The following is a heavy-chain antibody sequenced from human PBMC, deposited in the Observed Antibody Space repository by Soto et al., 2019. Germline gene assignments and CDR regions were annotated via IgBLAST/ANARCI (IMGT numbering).Heavy chain of an antibody. CDR1: GFTFSSYG. CDR2: ISYDGSNK. CDR3: AKTLFTVTPLWGYYYGMDV. V-gene: IGHV3-30*18. Sequence: GESLKISCAASGFTFSSYGMHWVRQAPGKGLEWVAVISYDGSNKYYADSVKGRFTISRDNSKNTLYLQMNSLRAEDTAVYYCAKTLFTVTPLWGYYYGMDVWGQGTTVTVSS. D-gene: IGHD4-17*01. J-gene: IGHJ6*02.